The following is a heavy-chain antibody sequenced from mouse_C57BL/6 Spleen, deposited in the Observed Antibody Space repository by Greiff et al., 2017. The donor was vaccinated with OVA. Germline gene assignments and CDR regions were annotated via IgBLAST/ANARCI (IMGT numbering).Heavy chain of an antibody. CDR1: GFTFSSYG. D-gene: IGHD5-5*01. J-gene: IGHJ3*01. V-gene: IGHV5-6*01. CDR2: ISSGGSYT. CDR3: AGQGLPPGTWVAY. Sequence: EVQVVESGGDLVKPGGSLKLSCAASGFTFSSYGMSWVRQTPDKRLEWVATISSGGSYTYYPDSVKGRFTISRDNAKNTLYLQMSSLKSEDTAMYYCAGQGLPPGTWVAYWGQGTLVTVSA.